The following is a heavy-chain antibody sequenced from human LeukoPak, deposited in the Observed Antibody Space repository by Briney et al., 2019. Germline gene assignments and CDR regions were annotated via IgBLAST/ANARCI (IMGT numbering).Heavy chain of an antibody. CDR1: GFTFSGSA. D-gene: IGHD3-3*02. V-gene: IGHV3-73*01. J-gene: IGHJ4*02. Sequence: GGSLRLSCAASGFTFSGSAMHWVRQASGKGLEWVGRIRSKANSYATAYAASVKGRFTISRDDSKNTAYLQMNSLKTEDTAVYYCAKESIFGVVLTNWGQGTLVTVSS. CDR2: IRSKANSYAT. CDR3: AKESIFGVVLTN.